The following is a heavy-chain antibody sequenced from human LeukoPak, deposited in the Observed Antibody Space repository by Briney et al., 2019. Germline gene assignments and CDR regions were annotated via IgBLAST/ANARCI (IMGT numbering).Heavy chain of an antibody. CDR1: GFTFSTYA. V-gene: IGHV3-11*01. D-gene: IGHD3-3*01. J-gene: IGHJ4*02. CDR3: ARDCTYYDFWSGYYKDRNFDY. Sequence: GGSLRLSCAASGFTFSTYAMSWIRQAPGKGLEWVSYISSSGSTIYYADSVKGRFTISRDNAKNSLYLQMNSLRAEDTAVYYCARDCTYYDFWSGYYKDRNFDYWGQGTLVTVSS. CDR2: ISSSGSTI.